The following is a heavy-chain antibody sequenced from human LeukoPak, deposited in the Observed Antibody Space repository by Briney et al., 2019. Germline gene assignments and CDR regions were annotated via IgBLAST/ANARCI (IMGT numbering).Heavy chain of an antibody. V-gene: IGHV3-9*03. CDR3: VKDIYRTGWYYFDY. J-gene: IGHJ4*02. CDR2: ITWNSGTI. Sequence: GGSLRLSCAASGFTFDDYAMHWVRQVPGKGLEWVSGITWNSGTIAYADSVKGRFTTSRDNAKNSLYLQMNSLRAEDMALYYCVKDIYRTGWYYFDYWGQGTLVTVSS. CDR1: GFTFDDYA. D-gene: IGHD6-19*01.